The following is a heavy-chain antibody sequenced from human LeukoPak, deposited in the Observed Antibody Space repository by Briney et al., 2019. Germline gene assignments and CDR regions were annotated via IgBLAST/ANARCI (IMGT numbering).Heavy chain of an antibody. CDR2: IYYSGST. J-gene: IGHJ6*02. CDR3: ARDRRDYYDSSGYSYYYGMDV. V-gene: IGHV4-59*11. D-gene: IGHD3-22*01. CDR1: GGSISSHY. Sequence: SETLSLTCTVSGGSISSHYWSWIRQPPGKGLEWIGYIYYSGSTNYNPSLKSRVTISVDTSKNQFSLKLSSVTAADTAVYYCARDRRDYYDSSGYSYYYGMDVWGQGTTVAVSS.